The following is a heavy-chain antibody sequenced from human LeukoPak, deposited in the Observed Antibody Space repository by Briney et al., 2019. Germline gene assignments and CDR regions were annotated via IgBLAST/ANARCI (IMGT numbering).Heavy chain of an antibody. CDR3: AKDGNWARFED. V-gene: IGHV3-23*01. CDR1: GFTFSSYA. CDR2: ITSRSTT. J-gene: IGHJ4*02. Sequence: GGSLRLSCAASGFTFSSYAMSWVRQPPGKGLEWVSGITSRSTTYYADSVKGRFTISRDNSKNMVWLQINSPTAEDTATYYCAKDGNWARFEDWGQGTLVTVSS. D-gene: IGHD7-27*01.